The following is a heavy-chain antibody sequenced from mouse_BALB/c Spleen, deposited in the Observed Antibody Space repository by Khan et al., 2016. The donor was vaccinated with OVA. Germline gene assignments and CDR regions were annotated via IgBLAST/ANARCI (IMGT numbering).Heavy chain of an antibody. CDR3: ASGSSWCFDY. CDR2: INTYTGEP. Sequence: QIQLVQSGPELKKPGETVKISCKASGYTFTNYGMNWVRQAPGKGLKWMGWINTYTGEPTYADDFKGRFAFSLETSASTAYLQINNLKNEDTATSACASGSSWCFDYWGEGTTVTVSS. D-gene: IGHD1-1*01. V-gene: IGHV9-3-1*01. CDR1: GYTFTNYG. J-gene: IGHJ1*01.